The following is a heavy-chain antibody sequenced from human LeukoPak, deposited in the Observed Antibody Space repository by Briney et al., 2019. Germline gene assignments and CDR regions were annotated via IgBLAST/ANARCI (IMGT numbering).Heavy chain of an antibody. V-gene: IGHV1-8*03. CDR2: MNPNSGNT. CDR1: GYTFTSYD. CDR3: ASYSGYAQ. D-gene: IGHD5-12*01. Sequence: ASVKVSCKASGYTFTSYDVNWVRQATGQGLEWMGWMNPNSGNTGFAQKFQGRVTISRNTSITTAYMELSGLTSEDTAVYYCASYSGYAQWGQGTLVTVSS. J-gene: IGHJ4*02.